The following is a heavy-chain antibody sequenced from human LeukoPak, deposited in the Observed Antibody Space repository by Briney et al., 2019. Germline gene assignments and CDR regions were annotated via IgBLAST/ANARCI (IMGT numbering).Heavy chain of an antibody. CDR1: GYTLTELS. V-gene: IGHV1-24*01. D-gene: IGHD6-19*01. J-gene: IGHJ3*02. CDR2: FDPEDGET. Sequence: ASVKVSCKVSGYTLTELSMHWVRQAPGKGLEWMGGFDPEDGETIYAQKFQGRVTMTEDTSTDTAYMELSSLRSEDTAVYYCATGDSSGWYQDAFDIWGQGTMVTVSS. CDR3: ATGDSSGWYQDAFDI.